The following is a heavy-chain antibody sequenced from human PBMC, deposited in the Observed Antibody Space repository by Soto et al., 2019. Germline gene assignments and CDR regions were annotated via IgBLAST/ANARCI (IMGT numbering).Heavy chain of an antibody. Sequence: QVQLQESGPGLVKPSETLSLTCTVSGGSISSYYWSWIRQPPGKGLEWIGYIYYSGSTNYNPSLQSRVTISVDTSKNQFSLTLSSVTAADTAVYCCTRDHDSWGQGTLVTVSS. CDR2: IYYSGST. CDR1: GGSISSYY. CDR3: TRDHDS. V-gene: IGHV4-59*12. J-gene: IGHJ4*02.